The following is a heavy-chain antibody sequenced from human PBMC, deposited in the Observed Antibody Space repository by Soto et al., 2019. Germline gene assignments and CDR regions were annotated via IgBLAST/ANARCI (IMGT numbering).Heavy chain of an antibody. CDR3: ARSQRVRGFYYYYGMDV. CDR2: INHSGST. J-gene: IGHJ6*02. D-gene: IGHD3-10*01. CDR1: GGSFSGYY. Sequence: PSETLSLTCAVYGGSFSGYYWSWIRQPPGKGLEWIGEINHSGSTNYNPSLKSRVTISVDTSKNQFSLKLSSVTAADTAVYYCARSQRVRGFYYYYGMDVWGQGTTVTVSS. V-gene: IGHV4-34*01.